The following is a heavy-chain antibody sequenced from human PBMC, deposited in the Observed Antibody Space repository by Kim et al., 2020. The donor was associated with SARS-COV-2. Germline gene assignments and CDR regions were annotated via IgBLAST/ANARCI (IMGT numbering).Heavy chain of an antibody. J-gene: IGHJ6*02. CDR3: ARALGRAVAGIMDV. Sequence: SETLSLTCTVSGDSINSYYWSWIRQPPGKGLEWIGYIYYSGSTNYNPSLKSRVTISVDTSKNQFSLKLSSVTAADTAVYYCARALGRAVAGIMDVWGQGTTVTVSS. CDR2: IYYSGST. D-gene: IGHD6-19*01. V-gene: IGHV4-59*01. CDR1: GDSINSYY.